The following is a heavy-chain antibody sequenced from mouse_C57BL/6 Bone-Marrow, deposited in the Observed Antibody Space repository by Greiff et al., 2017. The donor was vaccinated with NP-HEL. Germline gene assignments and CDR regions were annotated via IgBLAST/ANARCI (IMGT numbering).Heavy chain of an antibody. Sequence: VQLQQSGPELVKPGASVKISCKASGYTFTDYYMNWVKQSPGKSLEWIGDINPNNGGTSYNQKFKGKATLTVDKSSSTAYMELRSLTSEDSAVYYCARSFYDYDLFAYWGQGTLVTVSA. CDR3: ARSFYDYDLFAY. J-gene: IGHJ3*01. CDR2: INPNNGGT. V-gene: IGHV1-26*01. D-gene: IGHD2-4*01. CDR1: GYTFTDYY.